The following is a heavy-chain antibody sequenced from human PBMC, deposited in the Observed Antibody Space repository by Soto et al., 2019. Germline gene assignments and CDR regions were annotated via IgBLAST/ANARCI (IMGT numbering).Heavy chain of an antibody. CDR3: ARSLRGAPVQDAFDI. CDR1: GFTFSNYA. Sequence: EVQLLESGGGLVQPGGSLRLSCVASGFTFSNYAMCWVRQAPGKGLEWVSGVSVGGDNTYYADSVKARFTIFRDNSKNTLWLQMNTLRGEDTAVYHCARSLRGAPVQDAFDIWGQGTMVTVS. V-gene: IGHV3-23*01. CDR2: VSVGGDNT. J-gene: IGHJ3*02. D-gene: IGHD1-26*01.